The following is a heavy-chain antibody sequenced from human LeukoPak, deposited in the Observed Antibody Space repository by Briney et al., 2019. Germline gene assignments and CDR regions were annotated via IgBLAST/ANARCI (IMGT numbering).Heavy chain of an antibody. CDR1: GGSISNYY. V-gene: IGHV4-59*01. D-gene: IGHD1-14*01. J-gene: IGHJ4*02. CDR2: IYYSGST. CDR3: ARGPRYSYFDY. Sequence: SETLSLTCTVSGGSISNYYWSWIRQPPGKGLEWIGYIYYSGSTNYNPSLKSRVTISVDTSKNQFSLKLSSVTAADTAVYYCARGPRYSYFDYWGQGTLVTVS.